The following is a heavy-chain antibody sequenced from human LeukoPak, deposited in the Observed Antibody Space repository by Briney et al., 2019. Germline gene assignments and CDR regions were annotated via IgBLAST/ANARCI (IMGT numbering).Heavy chain of an antibody. CDR3: ARGPAHGGNSHAFDI. V-gene: IGHV4-4*07. CDR2: IYTSGDT. J-gene: IGHJ3*02. D-gene: IGHD4-23*01. CDR1: GGSISSYY. Sequence: PSETLPLTCTVSGGSISSYYWSWIRQPAGKGLEWIGRIYTSGDTNYNPTLKSRVTMSVDTSKNQFSLKLNSVTAADTAVYYCARGPAHGGNSHAFDIWGQGTVVTVSS.